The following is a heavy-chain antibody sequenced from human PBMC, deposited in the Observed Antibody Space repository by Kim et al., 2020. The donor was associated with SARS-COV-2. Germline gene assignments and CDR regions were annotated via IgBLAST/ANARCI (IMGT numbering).Heavy chain of an antibody. CDR3: AREVGATSYFDY. CDR1: GFTFSAYW. V-gene: IGHV3-74*01. J-gene: IGHJ4*02. CDR2: INSGGGST. Sequence: GGSLRLSCAASGFTFSAYWIHWVRQVPGKGLVWVSRINSGGGSTTYADSVKGRFTISRDNAKNTLYLQMNSLRAEDTAVYYCAREVGATSYFDYWGQGTLVTVSS. D-gene: IGHD1-26*01.